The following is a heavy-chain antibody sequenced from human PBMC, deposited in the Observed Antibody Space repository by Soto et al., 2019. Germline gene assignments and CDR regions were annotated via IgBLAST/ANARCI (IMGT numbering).Heavy chain of an antibody. CDR2: IFSNDEK. J-gene: IGHJ5*02. Sequence: QVTLKESGPVLVKPTETLTLTCTVSGFSLSNARMGVSWIRQPPGTALEWLAHIFSNDEKSYSTSLKSRLTISKDPSKSRGVLTMTDMDPVDRATYYCARITMVRGVPNWFDPWGQGTLVTVSS. V-gene: IGHV2-26*01. CDR1: GFSLSNARMG. CDR3: ARITMVRGVPNWFDP. D-gene: IGHD3-10*01.